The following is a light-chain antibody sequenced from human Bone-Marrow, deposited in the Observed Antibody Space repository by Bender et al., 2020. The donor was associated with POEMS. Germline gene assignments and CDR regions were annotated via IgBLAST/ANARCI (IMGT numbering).Light chain of an antibody. CDR3: CSYAGSYTWV. V-gene: IGLV2-11*01. J-gene: IGLJ3*02. CDR1: GRDISAYNL. Sequence: QSALTQPPSASGSPGQSVTISCTGTGRDISAYNLVSWYQQHPGKAPKLMIYDVSKRPSGVPDRFSGSKSGNTASLTISGLQAEDEADYYCCSYAGSYTWVFGGGTKLTVL. CDR2: DVS.